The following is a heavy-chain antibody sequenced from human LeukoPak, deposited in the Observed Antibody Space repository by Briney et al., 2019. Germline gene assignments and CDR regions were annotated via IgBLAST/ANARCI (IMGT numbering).Heavy chain of an antibody. Sequence: SETLSLTCAVYGGSFSGYYWSWIRQPPGKGLEWIGEINHSGGTNYNPSLKSRVTISVDTSKNQFSLKLSSVTAADTAVYHCARGATLDYWGQGTLVTVSS. D-gene: IGHD1-26*01. V-gene: IGHV4-34*01. CDR2: INHSGGT. J-gene: IGHJ4*02. CDR3: ARGATLDY. CDR1: GGSFSGYY.